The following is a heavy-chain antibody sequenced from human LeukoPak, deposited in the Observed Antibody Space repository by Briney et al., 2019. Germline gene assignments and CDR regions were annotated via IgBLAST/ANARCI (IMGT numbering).Heavy chain of an antibody. J-gene: IGHJ4*02. CDR2: IWYDGSNK. CDR3: AREVSRSFDY. V-gene: IGHV3-33*08. Sequence: GGSLRLSCAASGFTFSSYAMSWVRQAPGKGLEWVAVIWYDGSNKYYADSVKGRFTISRDNSKNTLYLQMNSLRAEDTAVYYCAREVSRSFDYWGQGTLVTVSS. CDR1: GFTFSSYA.